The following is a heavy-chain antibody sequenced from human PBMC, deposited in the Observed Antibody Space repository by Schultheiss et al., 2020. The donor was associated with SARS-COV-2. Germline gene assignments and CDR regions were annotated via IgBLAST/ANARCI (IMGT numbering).Heavy chain of an antibody. D-gene: IGHD3-22*01. CDR2: INHSGST. J-gene: IGHJ3*02. CDR1: GGSISSYY. V-gene: IGHV4-34*01. CDR3: ARLTNYYDSSGYPHDAFDI. Sequence: SETLSLTCTVSGGSISSYYWSWIRQPPGKGLEWIGEINHSGSTNYNPSLKSRVTISVDKSKNQFSLKLSSVTAADTAVYYCARLTNYYDSSGYPHDAFDIWGQGTMVTVSS.